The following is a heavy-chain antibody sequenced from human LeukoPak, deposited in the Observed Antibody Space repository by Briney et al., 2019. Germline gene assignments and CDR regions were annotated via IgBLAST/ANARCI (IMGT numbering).Heavy chain of an antibody. CDR2: IYYSRST. V-gene: IGHV4-59*12. J-gene: IGHJ3*02. CDR1: GGSISSYY. D-gene: IGHD3-9*01. Sequence: SETLSLTCTVSGGSISSYYWSWIRQPPGKGLEWIGYIYYSRSTNYNPSLKSRVTISVDSSKNQFSLKLSSVTAADTAVYYCARLKRYFDWLPVRAFDIWGQGTMVTVSS. CDR3: ARLKRYFDWLPVRAFDI.